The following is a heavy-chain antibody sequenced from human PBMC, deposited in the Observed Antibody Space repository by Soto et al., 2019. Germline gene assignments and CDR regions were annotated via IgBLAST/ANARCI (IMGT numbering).Heavy chain of an antibody. Sequence: SVKVSCKTSGGTFSSYAIIWVRQAPGQGLEWMGGIIPLFGTANYAQKFQGRLMITADESTSTAYMDLSSLRSEDTPGYYFARVSVGEQQLVWTVYYYGMDVWGQGXTVTVSS. CDR2: IIPLFGTA. J-gene: IGHJ6*02. V-gene: IGHV1-69*13. D-gene: IGHD6-13*01. CDR1: GGTFSSYA. CDR3: ARVSVGEQQLVWTVYYYGMDV.